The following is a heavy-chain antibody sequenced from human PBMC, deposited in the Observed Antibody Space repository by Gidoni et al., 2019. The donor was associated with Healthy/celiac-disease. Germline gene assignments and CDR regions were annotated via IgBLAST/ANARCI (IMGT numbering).Heavy chain of an antibody. CDR3: ARIAVAGTAEKGTDDY. Sequence: QVQLVQSGSEVKKPGASVKDSCKASGYTFTSYYMHWVRQAPGQGLEWMGIINPSGGSTSYAQKFQGRVTMTRDTSTSTVYMELSSLRSEDTAVYYCARIAVAGTAEKGTDDYWGQGTLVTVSS. CDR1: GYTFTSYY. D-gene: IGHD6-19*01. V-gene: IGHV1-46*01. J-gene: IGHJ4*02. CDR2: INPSGGST.